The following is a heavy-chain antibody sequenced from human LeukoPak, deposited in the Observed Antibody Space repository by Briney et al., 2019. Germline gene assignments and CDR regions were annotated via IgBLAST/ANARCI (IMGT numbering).Heavy chain of an antibody. J-gene: IGHJ5*02. CDR1: GGSISSGGYY. V-gene: IGHV4-30-2*01. D-gene: IGHD2/OR15-2a*01. CDR3: ARQVTTFWFDP. Sequence: SETLSLTCTVSGGSISSGGYYWSWIRQPPGKGLEWIGYIYHSGSTYYNPSLKSRVTISVDRSKNQFSLKLSSVTAADTAVYYCARQVTTFWFDPWGQGTLVTVSS. CDR2: IYHSGST.